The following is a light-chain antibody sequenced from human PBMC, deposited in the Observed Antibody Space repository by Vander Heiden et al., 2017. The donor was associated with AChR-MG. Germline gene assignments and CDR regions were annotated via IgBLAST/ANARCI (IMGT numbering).Light chain of an antibody. CDR3: QQYNNWPPT. J-gene: IGKJ1*01. Sequence: IVMTQSPATLSVSPGESASLSCRASQSVSSNSAWYQQTPGQPPRLLNYGASTRATGIPASFSGSWSGTESTLTISSLQYEDFAVYYWQQYNNWPPTFGQGTKVEIK. V-gene: IGKV3-15*01. CDR2: GAS. CDR1: QSVSSN.